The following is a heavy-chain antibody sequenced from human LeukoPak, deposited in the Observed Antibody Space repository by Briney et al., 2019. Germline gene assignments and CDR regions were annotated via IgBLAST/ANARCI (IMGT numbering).Heavy chain of an antibody. V-gene: IGHV1-46*01. CDR3: ARDPRSYYDFWSGYYGFDY. D-gene: IGHD3-3*01. J-gene: IGHJ4*02. CDR1: GYTFTSYY. Sequence: ASVKVSCKAFGYTFTSYYMHWVRQAPGQGLEWMGIINPSGGSTSYAQKFQGRVTMTRDTSTSTIYMELSSLRSEDTAVYYCARDPRSYYDFWSGYYGFDYWGQGTLVTVSS. CDR2: INPSGGST.